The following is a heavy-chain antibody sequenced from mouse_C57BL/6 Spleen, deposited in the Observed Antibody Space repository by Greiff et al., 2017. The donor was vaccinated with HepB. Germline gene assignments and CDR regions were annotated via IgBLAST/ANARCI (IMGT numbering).Heavy chain of an antibody. Sequence: EVQLQQSGPELVKPGASVKMSCKASGYTFTDYNMHWVKQSHGKSLEWIGYINPNNGGTSYNQKFKGKATLTVNKSSSTAYMELRSLTSEDSAVYYCASYGSSWGLYFDYWGQGTTLTVSS. CDR3: ASYGSSWGLYFDY. V-gene: IGHV1-22*01. CDR1: GYTFTDYN. CDR2: INPNNGGT. D-gene: IGHD1-1*01. J-gene: IGHJ2*01.